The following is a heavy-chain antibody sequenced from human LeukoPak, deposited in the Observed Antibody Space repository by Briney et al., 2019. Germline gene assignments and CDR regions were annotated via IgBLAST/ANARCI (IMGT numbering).Heavy chain of an antibody. D-gene: IGHD3-22*01. V-gene: IGHV1-69*13. CDR1: GGTFSSYA. CDR3: ARDSYDSSGSENY. J-gene: IGHJ4*02. Sequence: SVKVSCKASGGTFSSYAISWVRQAPGQGLEWVGGIIPIFGTANYAQKFQGRVTITADESTSTAYMELSSLRSEDTAVYYCARDSYDSSGSENYWGQGTLVTVSS. CDR2: IIPIFGTA.